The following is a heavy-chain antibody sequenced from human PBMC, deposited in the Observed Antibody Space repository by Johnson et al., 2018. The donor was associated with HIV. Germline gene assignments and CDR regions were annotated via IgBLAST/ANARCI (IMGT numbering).Heavy chain of an antibody. CDR2: ISWNSGSI. J-gene: IGHJ3*02. CDR3: ARDTDDFWSGEGAFDI. CDR1: GFTFDDYA. V-gene: IGHV3-9*01. Sequence: EVQLVESGGGVVQPGRSLRLSCAASGFTFDDYAMHWVRQAPGKGLEWVSGISWNSGSIGYADSVQGRFTISRDNSRNTLNLQMNNLRAEDTGVYYCARDTDDFWSGEGAFDIWGQGTMVTVSS. D-gene: IGHD3-3*01.